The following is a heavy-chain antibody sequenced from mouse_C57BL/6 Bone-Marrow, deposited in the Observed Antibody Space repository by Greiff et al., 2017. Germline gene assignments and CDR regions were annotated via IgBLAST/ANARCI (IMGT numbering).Heavy chain of an antibody. D-gene: IGHD1-1*01. CDR1: GFTFSSYG. J-gene: IGHJ2*01. CDR3: ASHYGTFY. Sequence: EVHLVESGGDLVKPGGSLKLSCAASGFTFSSYGMSWVRQTPDKRLEWVATISSGGSYTYYPDSVKGRFTISRDNAKNTLYLQMSSLKSEDTAMYYCASHYGTFYWGQGTTLTVSS. V-gene: IGHV5-6*01. CDR2: ISSGGSYT.